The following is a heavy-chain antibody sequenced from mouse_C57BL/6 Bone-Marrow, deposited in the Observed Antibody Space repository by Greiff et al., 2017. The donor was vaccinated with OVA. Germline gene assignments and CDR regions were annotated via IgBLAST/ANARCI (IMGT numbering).Heavy chain of an antibody. D-gene: IGHD2-3*01. CDR2: IWSGGST. CDR3: ARNLISPIYDGYYVRAMDY. Sequence: QVQLKESGPGLVQPSQSLSITCTVSGFSLTSYGVHWVRQSPGKGLEWLGVIWSGGSTDYNAAFISRLSISKDNSKSQVFFKMKSLQADDTAIYYCARNLISPIYDGYYVRAMDYWGQGTSVTVSS. J-gene: IGHJ4*01. V-gene: IGHV2-2*01. CDR1: GFSLTSYG.